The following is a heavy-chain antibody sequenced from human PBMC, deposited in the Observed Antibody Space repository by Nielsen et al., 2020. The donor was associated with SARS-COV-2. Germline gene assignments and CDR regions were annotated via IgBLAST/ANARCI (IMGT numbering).Heavy chain of an antibody. CDR1: GYTFTSYG. J-gene: IGHJ3*02. CDR2: ISAYNGNT. V-gene: IGHV1-18*01. Sequence: ASVKVSCKASGYTFTSYGISWVRQAPGQGLEWMGWISAYNGNTNYAQKLQGRVTMTTDTSTSTAYMELRSLRSDDTAVYYCARDLSDFWSGYYRGDCAFDIWGQGTMVTVSS. D-gene: IGHD3-3*01. CDR3: ARDLSDFWSGYYRGDCAFDI.